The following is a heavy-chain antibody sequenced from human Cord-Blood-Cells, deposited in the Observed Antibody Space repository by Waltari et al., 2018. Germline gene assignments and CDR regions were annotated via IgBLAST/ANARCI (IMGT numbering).Heavy chain of an antibody. CDR2: IYQSGGT. D-gene: IGHD2-2*01. CDR1: GGSISSSNW. J-gene: IGHJ2*01. CDR3: AIWRRYCSSTSCSKNWYFDL. Sequence: QVQLQESGPGLVKPSGTLSLTCAVSGGSISSSNWWRWVRQPPGKGLEWIGEIYQSGGTSYIPSLKRRFTISVDKSKNQFSLKLGSVTAADTAVYYCAIWRRYCSSTSCSKNWYFDLWGRGTLVTVSS. V-gene: IGHV4-4*02.